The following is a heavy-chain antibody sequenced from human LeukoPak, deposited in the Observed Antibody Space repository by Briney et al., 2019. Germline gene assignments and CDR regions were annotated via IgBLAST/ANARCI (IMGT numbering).Heavy chain of an antibody. CDR1: GGSISSSTYF. V-gene: IGHV4-39*01. CDR2: IYYSGTT. Sequence: SETLSLTCTVSGGSISSSTYFWGWVRQPPGKGLEWIGSIYYSGTTYYNAPLKSRVTISVDTSKNQFSLKLSSVTAADTAVYYCARYVVVTTKYYFDYWGQGALVTVSS. CDR3: ARYVVVTTKYYFDY. D-gene: IGHD2-21*02. J-gene: IGHJ4*02.